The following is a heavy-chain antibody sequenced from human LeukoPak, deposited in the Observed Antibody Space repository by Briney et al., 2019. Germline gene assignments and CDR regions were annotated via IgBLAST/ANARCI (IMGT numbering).Heavy chain of an antibody. Sequence: GGSLRLSCAASGFTFSSYSMNWVRQAPGKGLEWVSSISSSSYIYYADSVKGRFTISRDNAKNSLYLQMNSLRAEDTAVYYCAREHSSGWSPSFDYWGQGTLVTVSS. CDR2: ISSSSYI. CDR1: GFTFSSYS. CDR3: AREHSSGWSPSFDY. D-gene: IGHD6-19*01. V-gene: IGHV3-21*01. J-gene: IGHJ4*02.